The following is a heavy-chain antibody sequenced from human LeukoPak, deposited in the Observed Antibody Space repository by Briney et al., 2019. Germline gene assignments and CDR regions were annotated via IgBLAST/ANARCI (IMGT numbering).Heavy chain of an antibody. V-gene: IGHV3-7*01. CDR1: GFTFRSSW. CDR2: INQDGSEK. D-gene: IGHD3-22*01. CDR3: ARERDYYDSSGYYTPYFDY. J-gene: IGHJ4*02. Sequence: GGSLRLSCAASGFTFRSSWMTWVRQAPGKGLEWVANINQDGSEKYYVDSVKGRFTISRDNAKNSLYLQINSLRPEDTAAYYCARERDYYDSSGYYTPYFDYWGQGNLVTVSS.